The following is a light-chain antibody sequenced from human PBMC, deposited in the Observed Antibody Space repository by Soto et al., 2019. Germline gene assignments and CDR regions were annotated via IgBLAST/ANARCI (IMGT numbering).Light chain of an antibody. Sequence: QSVLTQPPSVSGAPGQSVTISCTGSSSNIGAGYDVHWYQQLPGTTPKLLIYANTNRPSGVPDRISAAKSGTSASLAITGLRAEDEADYYCQSYDSSLSGYVFGTGTKVTVL. V-gene: IGLV1-40*01. CDR1: SSNIGAGYD. CDR2: ANT. J-gene: IGLJ1*01. CDR3: QSYDSSLSGYV.